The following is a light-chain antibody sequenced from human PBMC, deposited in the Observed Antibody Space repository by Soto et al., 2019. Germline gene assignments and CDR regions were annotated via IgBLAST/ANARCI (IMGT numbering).Light chain of an antibody. V-gene: IGKV1-39*01. CDR1: QNITTY. J-gene: IGKJ1*01. CDR3: QQGYSTLTWT. Sequence: DIQMTQSPSSLSASVGDRVTIPCRASQNITTYLNWYQQKPGKAPKLQIYGASSLQNGVPSRFRGSGAGTDFTLTISSLQPEDFATYYCQQGYSTLTWTFGQGTKVELK. CDR2: GAS.